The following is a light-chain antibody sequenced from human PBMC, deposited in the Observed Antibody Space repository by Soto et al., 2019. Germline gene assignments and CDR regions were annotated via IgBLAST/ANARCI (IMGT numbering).Light chain of an antibody. Sequence: DIEMTQSPSSLSASVGDRVTITCRASQTIDSHLNWYQQKPGEAPKLLIYAASSLQSGVPSRFRGTSSGTTFTLIISSLQPEDFATYSCQQSHTFPLTFGPGTRVEIK. V-gene: IGKV1-39*01. CDR1: QTIDSH. CDR2: AAS. CDR3: QQSHTFPLT. J-gene: IGKJ3*01.